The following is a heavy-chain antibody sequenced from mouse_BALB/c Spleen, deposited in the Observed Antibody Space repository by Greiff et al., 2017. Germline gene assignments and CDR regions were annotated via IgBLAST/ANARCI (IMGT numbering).Heavy chain of an antibody. CDR3: ARLDSSGYLYAMDY. CDR1: GYTFTSYW. CDR2: IYPGDGDT. D-gene: IGHD3-2*01. V-gene: IGHV1-87*01. J-gene: IGHJ4*01. Sequence: VKLVESGAELARPGASVKLSCKASGYTFTSYWMQWVKQRPGQGLEWIGAIYPGDGDTRYTQKFKGKATLTADKSSSTAYMQLSSLASEDSAVYYCARLDSSGYLYAMDYWGQGTSVTVSS.